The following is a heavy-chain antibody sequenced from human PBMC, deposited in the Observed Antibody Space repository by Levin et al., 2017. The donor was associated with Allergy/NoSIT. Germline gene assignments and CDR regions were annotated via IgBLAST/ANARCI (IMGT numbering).Heavy chain of an antibody. Sequence: LTGGSLRLSCAASGFSFSRYAMIWVRQAPGKGLEYVSVISEGSRTYYADSVKGRFTISRDNSKNTLYLQMNSLRAEDTAIYYCAKDVSLGYSGYGGDYWGQGTLVTVSS. CDR2: ISEGSRT. CDR1: GFSFSRYA. D-gene: IGHD5-12*01. V-gene: IGHV3-23*01. J-gene: IGHJ4*02. CDR3: AKDVSLGYSGYGGDY.